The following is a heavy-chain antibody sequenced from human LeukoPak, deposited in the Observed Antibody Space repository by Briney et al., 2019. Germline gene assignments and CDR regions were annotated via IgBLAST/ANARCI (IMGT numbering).Heavy chain of an antibody. V-gene: IGHV4-34*01. CDR1: GGSFSGYY. CDR2: INHAGST. D-gene: IGHD3-22*01. CDR3: ARGRSVYYDSSGYYPFDY. J-gene: IGHJ4*02. Sequence: SETLSLTCAVNGGSFSGYYWSWIRQPPGEGLEWIGEINHAGSTNYNPSLKSRVTISLDTSKNQFSLNLSSVTAADTAVYYCARGRSVYYDSSGYYPFDYWGQGTLVTVSS.